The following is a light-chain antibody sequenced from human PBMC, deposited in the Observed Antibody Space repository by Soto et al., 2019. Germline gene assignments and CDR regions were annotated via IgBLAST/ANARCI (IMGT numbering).Light chain of an antibody. CDR3: QQYTTYSPLT. V-gene: IGKV1-5*03. J-gene: IGKJ4*01. CDR1: QSISPW. Sequence: EIEMTQCPASMYASVGDRFKITCRANQSISPWLAWYQQKPGKAPNLLIYKASRLETGVPSRFSGSGSGTEFTLTISFLQPDDFATYHSQQYTTYSPLTSAGGTKVDIK. CDR2: KAS.